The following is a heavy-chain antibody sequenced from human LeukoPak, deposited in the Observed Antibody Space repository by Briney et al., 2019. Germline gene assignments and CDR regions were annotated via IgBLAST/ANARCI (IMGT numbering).Heavy chain of an antibody. CDR1: GYTFTSYG. V-gene: IGHV1-18*01. CDR3: ARAIAALELVPFDY. CDR2: ISAYNGNT. J-gene: IGHJ4*02. Sequence: VASVKVSCKASGYTFTSYGISWVRQAPEQGLEWMGWISAYNGNTNYAQKLQGRVTMTTDTSTSTAYMELRSLRSDDTAVYYCARAIAALELVPFDYWGQGTLVTVSS. D-gene: IGHD6-13*01.